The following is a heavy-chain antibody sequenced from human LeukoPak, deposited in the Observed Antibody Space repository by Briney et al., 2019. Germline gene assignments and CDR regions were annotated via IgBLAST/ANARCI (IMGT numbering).Heavy chain of an antibody. CDR1: GYTFTGYY. CDR3: AITYYYDSSGYSLFDY. J-gene: IGHJ4*02. D-gene: IGHD3-22*01. CDR2: INPNSGGT. V-gene: IGHV1-2*02. Sequence: GASVKVSCKASGYTFTGYYMHWVRQAPGQGLEWMVWINPNSGGTNYAQKFQGRVTMTRDTSISTAYMELSRLRSDDTAVYYCAITYYYDSSGYSLFDYWGQGTLVTVSS.